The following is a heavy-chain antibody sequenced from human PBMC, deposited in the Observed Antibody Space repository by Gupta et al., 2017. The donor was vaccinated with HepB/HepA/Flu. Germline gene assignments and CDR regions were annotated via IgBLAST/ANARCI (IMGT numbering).Heavy chain of an antibody. CDR1: GFIFSSSG. Sequence: QAKLEESWGGVVQPGRSLRLSCEASGFIFSSSGMNWVRQAPGKVMEWVALISNDGMNKDYGDSVKGRFSITRDNSKNTVYLEMNSLRDDDTAVYYCAQDHGSAYCGRACYSGYFDLWGRGTLVSVSS. J-gene: IGHJ2*01. D-gene: IGHD2-21*02. CDR2: ISNDGMNK. CDR3: AQDHGSAYCGRACYSGYFDL. V-gene: IGHV3-30*18.